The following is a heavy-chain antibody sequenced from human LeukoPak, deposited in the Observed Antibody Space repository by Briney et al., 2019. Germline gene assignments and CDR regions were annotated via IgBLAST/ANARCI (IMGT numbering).Heavy chain of an antibody. CDR1: GYTFTSYA. V-gene: IGHV1-3*01. D-gene: IGHD1-1*01. CDR3: ARDRTDNYINNWFDP. J-gene: IGHJ5*02. CDR2: INAGNGNT. Sequence: ASVKVSCKASGYTFTSYAMHWVRQAPGQRLEWMGWINAGNGNTKYSQKFQGRVTITRDTSASTAYMELSSLRSEDTAVYYCARDRTDNYINNWFDPWGQGTLVTVSS.